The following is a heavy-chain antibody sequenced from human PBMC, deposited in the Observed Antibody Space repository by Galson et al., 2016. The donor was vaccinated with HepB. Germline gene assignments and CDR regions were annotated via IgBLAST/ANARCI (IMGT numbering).Heavy chain of an antibody. Sequence: TLSLTCTVSGGSISSDTYYWSWIRQPAGKRLEWIGRIYTSGSTDYNPSLKSRVTISVDASKNQFSLQLYSVTAADTAVYYCARDPPTPGPSDAFDIWGHGTVVTVSS. V-gene: IGHV4-61*02. J-gene: IGHJ3*02. D-gene: IGHD1-14*01. CDR1: GGSISSDTYY. CDR3: ARDPPTPGPSDAFDI. CDR2: IYTSGST.